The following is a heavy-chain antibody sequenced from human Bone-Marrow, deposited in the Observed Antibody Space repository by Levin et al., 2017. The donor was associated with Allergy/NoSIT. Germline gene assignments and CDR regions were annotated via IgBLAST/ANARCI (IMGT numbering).Heavy chain of an antibody. J-gene: IGHJ6*02. Sequence: PGESLKISWVASEFTFSFSGMHWVRQAPGKGLGWVAVISYDGSKTYFADSVKGRFTISRDNSKSTLYLQMNSLRAEDTAVYYCAKGSMAAADGDYYYGMDVWGQGTTVTVS. CDR3: AKGSMAAADGDYYYGMDV. V-gene: IGHV3-30*18. CDR2: ISYDGSKT. D-gene: IGHD6-13*01. CDR1: EFTFSFSG.